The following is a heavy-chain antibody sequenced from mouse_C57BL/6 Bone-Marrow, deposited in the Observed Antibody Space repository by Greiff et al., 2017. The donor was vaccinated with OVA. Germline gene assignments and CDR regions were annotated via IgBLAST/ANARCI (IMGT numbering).Heavy chain of an antibody. J-gene: IGHJ4*01. CDR2: INSDGGST. CDR3: ARQPRYSNYEGGYYAMDY. Sequence: EVQLVESGGGLVQPGESLKLSCESNEYEFPSHDLSWVRKTPEKRLELVAAINSDGGSTYYPDTMERRFIISRDNTKKTLYLQMSSLRSEDTALYYCARQPRYSNYEGGYYAMDYWGQGTSVTVSS. V-gene: IGHV5-2*01. D-gene: IGHD2-5*01. CDR1: EYEFPSHD.